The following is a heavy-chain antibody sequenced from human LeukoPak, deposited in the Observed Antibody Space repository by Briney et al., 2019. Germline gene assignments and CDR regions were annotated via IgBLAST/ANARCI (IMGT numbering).Heavy chain of an antibody. V-gene: IGHV3-9*01. Sequence: GRSLRLSSAASGFTFDDYAMHWVRQAPRKGLEWVSGISWNSGSIGYADSVKGRFTISRDNAKNSLYLQMNSLRAEDTALYYCAKGSSGYYNWFDPWGQGTLVTVSS. D-gene: IGHD3-22*01. CDR1: GFTFDDYA. CDR2: ISWNSGSI. J-gene: IGHJ5*02. CDR3: AKGSSGYYNWFDP.